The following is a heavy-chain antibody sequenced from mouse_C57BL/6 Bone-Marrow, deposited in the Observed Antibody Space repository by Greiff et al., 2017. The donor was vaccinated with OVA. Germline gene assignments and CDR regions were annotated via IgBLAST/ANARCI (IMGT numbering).Heavy chain of an antibody. CDR3: AREDDTHSNPGY. CDR2: IYPGDGDT. Sequence: VQLQQSGAELVKPGASVKISCKASGYAFSSYWMNWVKQRPGKGLEWIGQIYPGDGDTNYNGKFKSKATLTVDTSSSTAYMQLSSLTSEDSAVYYCAREDDTHSNPGYWGQGTTLTVSS. J-gene: IGHJ2*01. CDR1: GYAFSSYW. V-gene: IGHV1-80*01. D-gene: IGHD2-5*01.